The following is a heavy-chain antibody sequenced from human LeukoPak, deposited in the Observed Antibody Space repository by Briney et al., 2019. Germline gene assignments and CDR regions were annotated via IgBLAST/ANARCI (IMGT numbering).Heavy chain of an antibody. CDR2: INHSGST. CDR3: ARGRAGDYDYVWGSYRYKDYFDY. Sequence: SETLSLTCTVSGGSVSSGNCYWSWIRQPPGKGLEWIGEINHSGSTNYNPSLKSRVTISVDTSKNQFSLKLSSVTAADTAVYYCARGRAGDYDYVWGSYRYKDYFDYWGQGTLVTVSS. J-gene: IGHJ4*02. CDR1: GGSVSSGNCY. D-gene: IGHD3-16*02. V-gene: IGHV4-61*01.